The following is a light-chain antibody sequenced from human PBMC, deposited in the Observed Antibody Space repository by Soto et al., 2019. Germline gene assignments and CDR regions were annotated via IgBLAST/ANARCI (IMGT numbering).Light chain of an antibody. J-gene: IGKJ1*01. Sequence: EIVMTQSPATLSVSPGERATLSCRASQSVSINLAWYQQKPGQAPRVLIYGASTRATGIPARFSGSGSGTEFTFTISSLQSEDFAVYYCQQYNNWPSWTFGQGTKVEIK. V-gene: IGKV3-15*01. CDR2: GAS. CDR3: QQYNNWPSWT. CDR1: QSVSIN.